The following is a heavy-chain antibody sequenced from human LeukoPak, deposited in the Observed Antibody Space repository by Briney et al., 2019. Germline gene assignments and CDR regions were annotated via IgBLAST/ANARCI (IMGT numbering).Heavy chain of an antibody. Sequence: GGSLRLSCAASGFTFSSYWMRWVRQAPGKGLEWVANIKQDGSEKYYVDSVKGRFTISRDNAKNSLYLQMNSLRAEDTAVYYCASASSAVWYYYGMDVWGQGTTVTVSS. CDR3: ASASSAVWYYYGMDV. CDR1: GFTFSSYW. D-gene: IGHD3-22*01. V-gene: IGHV3-7*01. CDR2: IKQDGSEK. J-gene: IGHJ6*02.